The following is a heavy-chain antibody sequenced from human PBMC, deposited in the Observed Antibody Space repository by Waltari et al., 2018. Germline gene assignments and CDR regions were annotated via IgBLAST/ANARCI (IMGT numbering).Heavy chain of an antibody. D-gene: IGHD3-22*01. V-gene: IGHV4-59*08. CDR2: IYYSGRT. J-gene: IGHJ5*02. CDR3: ARHNAPYDSSADWFDP. Sequence: QVQLQESGPGLVTPSETLSLTCTVSGGSILPYYWRWIRHPPGKGLEWIGYIYYSGRTNYNPSLKSRVTISVDTSKNQFSLNLNSVTAADTAVYYCARHNAPYDSSADWFDPWGQGSLVTVSS. CDR1: GGSILPYY.